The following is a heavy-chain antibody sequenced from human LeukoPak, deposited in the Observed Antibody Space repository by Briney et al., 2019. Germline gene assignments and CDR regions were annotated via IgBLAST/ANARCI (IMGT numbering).Heavy chain of an antibody. D-gene: IGHD4-11*01. CDR1: GGSISSYY. CDR2: IYYSGST. V-gene: IGHV4-59*12. Sequence: SETLSLTCTVSGGSISSYYWSWIRQPPGKGLEWTGYIYYSGSTNYNPSLKSRVTISVDTSKNQFSLKLSSVTAADTAVYYCARSKVWYFDLWGRGTLVTVSS. CDR3: ARSKVWYFDL. J-gene: IGHJ2*01.